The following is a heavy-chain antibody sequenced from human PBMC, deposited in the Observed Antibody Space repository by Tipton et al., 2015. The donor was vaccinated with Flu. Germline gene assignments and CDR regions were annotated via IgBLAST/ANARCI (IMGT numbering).Heavy chain of an antibody. CDR2: IWYDGSNK. CDR1: GFTFSSYG. D-gene: IGHD6-13*01. J-gene: IGHJ6*02. CDR3: AREQAAAVGYYYYGMDG. V-gene: IGHV3-33*01. Sequence: SLRLSCAASGFTFSSYGMHWVRQAPGKGLEWVAVIWYDGSNKYYADSVKGRFTISRDNSKNTLYLQMNSLRAEDTAVYYCAREQAAAVGYYYYGMDGWGQGTTVTVSS.